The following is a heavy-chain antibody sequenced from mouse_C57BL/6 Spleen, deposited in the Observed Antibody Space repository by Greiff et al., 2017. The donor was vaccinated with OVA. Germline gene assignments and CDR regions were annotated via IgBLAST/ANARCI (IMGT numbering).Heavy chain of an antibody. Sequence: EVQVVESGAELVRPGASVKVSCTASGFNIKDDYMHWVKQRPEQGLEWIGWIDPENGDTEYASKFQGKATITADTSSNTAYLQLSSLTSEDTAVYYCTNSPITTVVANAMDYWGQGTSVTVSS. D-gene: IGHD1-1*01. CDR1: GFNIKDDY. J-gene: IGHJ4*01. V-gene: IGHV14-4*01. CDR3: TNSPITTVVANAMDY. CDR2: IDPENGDT.